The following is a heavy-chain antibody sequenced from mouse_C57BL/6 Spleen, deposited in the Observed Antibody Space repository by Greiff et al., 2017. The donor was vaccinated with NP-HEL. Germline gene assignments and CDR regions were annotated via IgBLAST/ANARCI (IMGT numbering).Heavy chain of an antibody. V-gene: IGHV3-6*01. CDR1: GYSITSGYY. J-gene: IGHJ3*01. CDR3: ASLGAWFAY. D-gene: IGHD4-1*01. Sequence: VQLQQSGPGLVKPSQSLSLTCSVTGYSITSGYYWNWIRQFPGNKLEWMGYISYDGSNNYNPSLKNRISITRDTSKNQFFLKLNSVTTEDTATYYCASLGAWFAYWGQGTLVTVSA. CDR2: ISYDGSN.